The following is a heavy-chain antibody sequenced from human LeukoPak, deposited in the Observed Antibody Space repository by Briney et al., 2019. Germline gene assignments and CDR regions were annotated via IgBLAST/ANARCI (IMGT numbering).Heavy chain of an antibody. V-gene: IGHV1-2*02. CDR1: GYTFTGYY. Sequence: ASVKVSCKASGYTFTGYYMHWVRQAPGQGLEWMGWINPNSGGTNYAQKFQGRVTMTRDTSTSTVHMELSSLRSEDTAVYYCARDSGGYSYGYGNTDKVDYWGQGTLVTVSS. CDR3: ARDSGGYSYGYGNTDKVDY. D-gene: IGHD5-18*01. J-gene: IGHJ4*02. CDR2: INPNSGGT.